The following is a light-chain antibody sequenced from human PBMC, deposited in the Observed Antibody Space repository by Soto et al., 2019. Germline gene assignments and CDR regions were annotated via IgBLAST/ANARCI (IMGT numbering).Light chain of an antibody. CDR1: SSNIGAGYD. CDR2: ANS. Sequence: QSVLTQPPAVSGAPGQRVTISCTGSSSNIGAGYDVHWYQQLPGTAPKLLIYANSNRPSGVPDRFYGSKSGTSASLAITGLQAEDEADYYCQAYDSSLSGGVFGGGTKLTVL. J-gene: IGLJ3*02. V-gene: IGLV1-40*01. CDR3: QAYDSSLSGGV.